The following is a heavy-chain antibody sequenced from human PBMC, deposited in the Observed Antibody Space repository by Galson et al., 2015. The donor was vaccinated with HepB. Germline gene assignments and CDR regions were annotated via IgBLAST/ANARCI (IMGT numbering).Heavy chain of an antibody. CDR1: GFTFSSYG. J-gene: IGHJ5*02. V-gene: IGHV3-30*18. D-gene: IGHD1-26*01. CDR2: ISYDGSNK. CDR3: AKGTNKATPRNIVGAKSNWFDP. Sequence: SLRLSCAASGFTFSSYGMHWVRQAPGKGLEWVAVISYDGSNKYYADSVKGRFTISRDNSKNTLYLQMNSLRAEDTAVYYCAKGTNKATPRNIVGAKSNWFDPWGQGTLVTVSS.